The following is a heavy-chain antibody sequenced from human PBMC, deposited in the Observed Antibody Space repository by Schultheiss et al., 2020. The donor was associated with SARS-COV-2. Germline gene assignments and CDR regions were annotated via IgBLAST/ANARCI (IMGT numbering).Heavy chain of an antibody. J-gene: IGHJ6*02. CDR2: INHSGST. V-gene: IGHV4-39*02. CDR1: GGSISSGDYY. CDR3: ARDCSSTSCYRYYYYGMDV. D-gene: IGHD2-2*01. Sequence: SETLSLTCTVSGGSISSGDYYWSWIRQPPGKGLEWIGEINHSGSTNYNPSLKSRVTISVDTSKNQFSLKLSSVTAADTAVYYCARDCSSTSCYRYYYYGMDVWGQGTTVTVSS.